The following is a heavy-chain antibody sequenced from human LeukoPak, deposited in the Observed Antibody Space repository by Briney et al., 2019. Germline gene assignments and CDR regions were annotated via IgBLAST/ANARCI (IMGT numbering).Heavy chain of an antibody. CDR3: ARVTVAATRVYYFDY. J-gene: IGHJ4*02. D-gene: IGHD2-15*01. CDR1: GYTFTGYY. Sequence: GASVKVSCKASGYTFTGYYMHWARQAPGQGLEWMGWINPNSGGTNYAQKFQGRVTMTRDTSISTAYMELSRLRSDDTAVYYCARVTVAATRVYYFDYWGQGALVTVSS. CDR2: INPNSGGT. V-gene: IGHV1-2*02.